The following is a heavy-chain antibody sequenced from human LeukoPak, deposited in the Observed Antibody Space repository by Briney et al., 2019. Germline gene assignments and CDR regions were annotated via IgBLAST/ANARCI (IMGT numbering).Heavy chain of an antibody. V-gene: IGHV5-51*01. CDR3: AREVDILTGYPTFDY. J-gene: IGHJ4*02. Sequence: GESLKISCKGSGHSFTIYWIGWVRQMPGKGLECMGIIYPGDSDTRYSPSFQGQVTISADKSISTAYLQWSSLKASDTAMYYRAREVDILTGYPTFDYWGQGTLVTVSS. CDR1: GHSFTIYW. D-gene: IGHD3-9*01. CDR2: IYPGDSDT.